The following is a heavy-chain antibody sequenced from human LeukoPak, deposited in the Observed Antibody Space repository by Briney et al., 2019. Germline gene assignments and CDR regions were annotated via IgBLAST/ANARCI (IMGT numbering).Heavy chain of an antibody. Sequence: GGSLRLSCAASEFTFSTYGMHWVRQAPGKGLEWVAVISYDGSYKFYADSVKGRFTISRDNSKSTLYLQMNSLRAEDTAVYYCARGTVTMVDYWGQGTLVTVSS. D-gene: IGHD3-10*01. V-gene: IGHV3-30*03. CDR2: ISYDGSYK. CDR3: ARGTVTMVDY. CDR1: EFTFSTYG. J-gene: IGHJ4*02.